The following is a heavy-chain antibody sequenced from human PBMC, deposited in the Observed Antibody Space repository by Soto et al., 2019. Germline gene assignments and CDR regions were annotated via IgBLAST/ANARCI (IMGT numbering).Heavy chain of an antibody. Sequence: SETLSLTCAVYGGSFSGYYWSWIRQPPGKGLEWIGEINHSGSTNYNPSLKSRVTISVDTSKNQFSLKLSSVTAADTAVYYCARQYYDILTGYDAFDIWGQGTMVTVS. CDR1: GGSFSGYY. V-gene: IGHV4-34*01. J-gene: IGHJ3*02. D-gene: IGHD3-9*01. CDR3: ARQYYDILTGYDAFDI. CDR2: INHSGST.